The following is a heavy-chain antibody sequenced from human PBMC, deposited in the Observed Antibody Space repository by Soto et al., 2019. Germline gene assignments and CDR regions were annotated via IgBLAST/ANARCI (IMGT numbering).Heavy chain of an antibody. CDR1: GYTFSSYD. D-gene: IGHD3-10*01. J-gene: IGHJ6*03. V-gene: IGHV1-8*01. CDR2: MNPNSGDT. Sequence: QVQLVQSGAEVKKPGASVKVSCKASGYTFSSYDINWVRRATGQGLEWMGWMNPNSGDTNYPQKFQGRVTMTRNTSIATAYMELSSLRSEDTAVYYCARGLKFTTPLVRGVNPYYYYYMDVWGEGTTVTVSS. CDR3: ARGLKFTTPLVRGVNPYYYYYMDV.